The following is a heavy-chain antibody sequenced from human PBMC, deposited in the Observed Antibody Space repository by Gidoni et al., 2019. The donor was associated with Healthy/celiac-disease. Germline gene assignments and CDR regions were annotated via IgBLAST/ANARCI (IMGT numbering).Heavy chain of an antibody. V-gene: IGHV5-51*01. J-gene: IGHJ4*02. CDR1: GYRFPSYW. D-gene: IGHD2-2*01. CDR3: ARHHEDIVVVPAAYGRPFGVVIMPDY. Sequence: EVPLVQSGAEVTKPGESLKISCKGSGYRFPSYWIGWVRQVPGKGLEGMGIIYLGDSDTRYSPSFQGQVTISADKSISTAYLQWSSLKASDTAMDYCARHHEDIVVVPAAYGRPFGVVIMPDYWGQGTLVTVSS. CDR2: IYLGDSDT.